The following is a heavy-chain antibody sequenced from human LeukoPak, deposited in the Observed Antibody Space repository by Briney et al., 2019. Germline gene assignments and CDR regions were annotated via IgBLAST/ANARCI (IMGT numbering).Heavy chain of an antibody. D-gene: IGHD6-19*01. CDR3: ARDSYSSGWYGYFDY. Sequence: GGSVRLSCAASGVTFSSNAMHWVRQAPGKGLEWVGIISYDGSNKYHADSVKDRYTISRDNSKNTLYLQMNSLRDEDTAVYYCARDSYSSGWYGYFDYWGQGTLVTVSS. CDR1: GVTFSSNA. V-gene: IGHV3-30-3*01. CDR2: ISYDGSNK. J-gene: IGHJ4*02.